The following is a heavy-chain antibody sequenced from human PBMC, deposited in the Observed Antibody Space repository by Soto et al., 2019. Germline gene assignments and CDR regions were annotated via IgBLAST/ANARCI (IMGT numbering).Heavy chain of an antibody. J-gene: IGHJ6*03. Sequence: GGSLRLSCAASGFPFCSYSMNWVRQAPGKGLEWVSSISSSSSYIYYGDSVKGRFTISRDNAKNSLHLQMNSLRAEDKAVYYCARDTAMACKYYYYYYMDVWGKGTTLTGSS. CDR1: GFPFCSYS. V-gene: IGHV3-21*01. CDR2: ISSSSSYI. CDR3: ARDTAMACKYYYYYYMDV. D-gene: IGHD5-18*01.